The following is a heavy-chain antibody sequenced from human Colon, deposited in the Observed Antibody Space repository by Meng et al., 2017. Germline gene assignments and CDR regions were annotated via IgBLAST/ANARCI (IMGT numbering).Heavy chain of an antibody. J-gene: IGHJ5*02. Sequence: SETLSLTCSVSGYSIGSGYYWSWIRQAPGKGLEWIGTVHHRGNRYYNTSLKSRITMSADKSKNQLSLRLTSVTATDTALYFCARRISAPTTNWFDPWGQGTVVTVSS. CDR2: VHHRGNR. CDR3: ARRISAPTTNWFDP. D-gene: IGHD1-1*01. CDR1: GYSIGSGYY. V-gene: IGHV4-38-2*02.